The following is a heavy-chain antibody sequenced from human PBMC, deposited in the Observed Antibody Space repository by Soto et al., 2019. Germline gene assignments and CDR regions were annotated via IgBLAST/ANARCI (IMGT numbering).Heavy chain of an antibody. J-gene: IGHJ4*02. V-gene: IGHV3-23*01. CDR2: ISGSGGST. Sequence: GGSLRLSCAASGFTFSSYAMSWVRHAPGKGLEWVSAISGSGGSTYYADSVKGRFTISRDNSKNTLYLQMNSLRAEDTAVYYCAKVQDGYNLPSYDYWGQGTLVTVSS. CDR1: GFTFSSYA. D-gene: IGHD5-12*01. CDR3: AKVQDGYNLPSYDY.